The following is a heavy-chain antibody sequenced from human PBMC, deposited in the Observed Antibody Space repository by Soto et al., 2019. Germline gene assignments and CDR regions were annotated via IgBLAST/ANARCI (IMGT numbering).Heavy chain of an antibody. J-gene: IGHJ6*02. CDR2: ISYDGSNK. CDR1: GFTFSSYG. Sequence: GGSLRLSCAASGFTFSSYGMHWVRQAPGKGLEWVAVISYDGSNKYYADSVKGRFTISRDNSKNTLYLQMNSLRAEDTAVYYCAKAMDRDSGYDYYYYYYGMDVWGQGTTVTVSS. CDR3: AKAMDRDSGYDYYYYYYGMDV. V-gene: IGHV3-30*18. D-gene: IGHD5-12*01.